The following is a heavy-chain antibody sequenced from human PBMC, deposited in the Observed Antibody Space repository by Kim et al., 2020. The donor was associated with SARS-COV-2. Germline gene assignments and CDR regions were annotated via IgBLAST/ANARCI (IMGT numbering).Heavy chain of an antibody. CDR3: ARDYRLYCSSTSCSDYYYYYGMDV. D-gene: IGHD2-2*01. V-gene: IGHV1-69*13. Sequence: SVKVSCKASGGTFSSYAISWVRQAPGQGLEWMGGIIPIFGTANYAQKFQGRVTITADESTSTAYMELSSLRSEDTAVYYCARDYRLYCSSTSCSDYYYYYGMDVWGQGTTVTVSS. CDR1: GGTFSSYA. J-gene: IGHJ6*02. CDR2: IIPIFGTA.